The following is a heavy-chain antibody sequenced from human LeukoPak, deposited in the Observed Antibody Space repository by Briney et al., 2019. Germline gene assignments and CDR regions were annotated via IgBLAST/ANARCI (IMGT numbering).Heavy chain of an antibody. CDR2: ISGGGGST. J-gene: IGHJ4*02. CDR3: AKGRGVLRYFDWLLFAY. CDR1: GFTFSSYA. Sequence: PGGSLRLSCAASGFTFSSYAMSWVRQAPGKGLEWVSAISGGGGSTYYADSVKGRFTISRDNSKNTLYLQMNSLRAEDTAVYYCAKGRGVLRYFDWLLFAYWGQGTLVTVSS. V-gene: IGHV3-23*01. D-gene: IGHD3-9*01.